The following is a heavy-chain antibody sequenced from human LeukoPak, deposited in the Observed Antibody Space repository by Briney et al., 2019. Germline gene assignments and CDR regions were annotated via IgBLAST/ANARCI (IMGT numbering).Heavy chain of an antibody. J-gene: IGHJ6*03. D-gene: IGHD3-10*01. CDR2: ISGSGGST. Sequence: GGSLRLSCAASGFTFSSYAMSWVRQAPGKGLVWLSGISGSGGSTYYAASVKARFTISRDSSKNTLYLQMNSLRAEDTAVYFCANPARPMVRGVIAFYYMDVWGKGTTVTVSS. V-gene: IGHV3-23*01. CDR3: ANPARPMVRGVIAFYYMDV. CDR1: GFTFSSYA.